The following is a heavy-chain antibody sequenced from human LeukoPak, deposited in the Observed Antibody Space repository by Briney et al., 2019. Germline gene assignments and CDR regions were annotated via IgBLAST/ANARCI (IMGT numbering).Heavy chain of an antibody. CDR2: FDPEDGET. CDR1: GYTLTELS. Sequence: ASVKVSCKVSGYTLTELSMHWVRQAPGKGLEWMGGFDPEDGETIYAQKFQGRVTTTEDTSTDTAYMELSSLRSEDTAVYYCAAGLGYCSGGSCYTRWFDPWGQGTLVTVSS. CDR3: AAGLGYCSGGSCYTRWFDP. V-gene: IGHV1-24*01. D-gene: IGHD2-15*01. J-gene: IGHJ5*02.